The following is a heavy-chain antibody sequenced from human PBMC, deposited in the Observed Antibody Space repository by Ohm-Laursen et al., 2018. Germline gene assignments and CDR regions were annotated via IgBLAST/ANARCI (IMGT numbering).Heavy chain of an antibody. V-gene: IGHV4-59*01. CDR2: IYYSGST. CDR3: ARELKSDIVVVVAATPRGMDV. CDR1: GGSISSYY. D-gene: IGHD2-15*01. Sequence: GTLSLTWAVSGGSISSYYWSWIRQPPGKGLEWIGYIYYSGSTNYNPSLKSRVTISVDTSKNQFSLKLSSVTAADTAVYYCARELKSDIVVVVAATPRGMDVWGQGTTVTVSS. J-gene: IGHJ6*02.